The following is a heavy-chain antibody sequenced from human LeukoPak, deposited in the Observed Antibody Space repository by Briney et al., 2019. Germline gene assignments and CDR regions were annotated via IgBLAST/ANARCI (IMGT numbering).Heavy chain of an antibody. CDR2: ISSSSSYT. J-gene: IGHJ4*02. CDR3: ARSRGAGPGAYFDY. V-gene: IGHV3-11*03. D-gene: IGHD6-19*01. Sequence: GGSLRLSCAASGFTFSSYAMSWIRQAPGKGLEWISYISSSSSYTNYADSVTGRFTISRDNAKNSLYLQMNSLRAEDTAVYYCARSRGAGPGAYFDYWGQGTLVTVSS. CDR1: GFTFSSYA.